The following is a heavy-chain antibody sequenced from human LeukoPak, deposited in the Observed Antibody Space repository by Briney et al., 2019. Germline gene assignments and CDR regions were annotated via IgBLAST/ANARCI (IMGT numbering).Heavy chain of an antibody. CDR2: IGGSGSGT. CDR3: AKDWYDH. V-gene: IGHV3-23*01. CDR1: GFTFSSYA. Sequence: PGGSLRLSCAASGFTFSSYAMIWVRQAPGKGLEWVSVIGGSGSGTHYENSVKGRFTISRDNSKNTLYLQMNILSAEDTAVYYCAKDWYDHWGQGTLVTVSS. J-gene: IGHJ5*02.